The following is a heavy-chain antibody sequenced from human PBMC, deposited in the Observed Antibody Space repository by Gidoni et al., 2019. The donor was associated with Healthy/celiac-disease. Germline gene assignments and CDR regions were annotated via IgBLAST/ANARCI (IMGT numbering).Heavy chain of an antibody. CDR3: AREGTGGTRRYFDY. CDR1: GFTFSSYG. V-gene: IGHV3-33*01. D-gene: IGHD2-2*01. CDR2: IWYDGSNK. Sequence: QVQLVESGGGVVQPGRSLRLSCAASGFTFSSYGMHWVRQAPGKGLEWVAVIWYDGSNKYYADSVKGRFTISRDNSKNTLYLQMNSLRAEDTAVYYCAREGTGGTRRYFDYWGQGTLVTVSS. J-gene: IGHJ4*02.